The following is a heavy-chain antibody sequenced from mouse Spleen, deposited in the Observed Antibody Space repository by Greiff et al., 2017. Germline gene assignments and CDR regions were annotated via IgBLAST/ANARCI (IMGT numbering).Heavy chain of an antibody. V-gene: IGHV1-22*01. CDR1: GYTFTDYN. CDR3: ARGESTMITRFAY. Sequence: EVQLQQSGPELVKPGASVKMSCKASGYTFTDYNMHWVKQSHGKSLEWIGYINPNNGGTSYNQKFKGKATLTVNKSSSTAYMELRSLTSEDSAVYYCARGESTMITRFAYWGQGTLVTVSA. D-gene: IGHD2-4*01. CDR2: INPNNGGT. J-gene: IGHJ3*01.